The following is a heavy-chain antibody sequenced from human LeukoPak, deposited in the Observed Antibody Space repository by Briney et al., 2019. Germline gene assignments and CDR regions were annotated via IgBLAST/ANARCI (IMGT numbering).Heavy chain of an antibody. CDR3: AATGASGFAGNFWSGPLDF. V-gene: IGHV1-46*01. J-gene: IGHJ4*02. D-gene: IGHD3-3*01. CDR1: GYTFTSHY. Sequence: ASVKVSCRASGYTFTSHYMHWVRQAPGQGLEWMGVINPSAGTTTYPQKFQGRVTMNRDTSTSTVYMELSSLKSEDTAVYYCAATGASGFAGNFWSGPLDFWGQGTLVTVSS. CDR2: INPSAGTT.